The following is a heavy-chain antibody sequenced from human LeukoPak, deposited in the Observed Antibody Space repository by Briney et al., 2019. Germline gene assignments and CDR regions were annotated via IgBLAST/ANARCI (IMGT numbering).Heavy chain of an antibody. J-gene: IGHJ4*02. D-gene: IGHD6-13*01. CDR2: INHSGST. CDR1: GGSFSGYY. CDR3: ARGDRIAAAGTWSPHAFVY. V-gene: IGHV4-34*01. Sequence: SETLSLTCAVYGGSFSGYYWSWIRQPPGEGLEWIGEINHSGSTNYNPSLKSRVTISVDTSKNQFSLKLSSVTAADTAVYYCARGDRIAAAGTWSPHAFVYWGQGTLVTVSS.